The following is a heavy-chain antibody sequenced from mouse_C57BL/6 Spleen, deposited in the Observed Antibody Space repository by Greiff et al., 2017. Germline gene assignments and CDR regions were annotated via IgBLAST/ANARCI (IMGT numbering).Heavy chain of an antibody. J-gene: IGHJ4*01. CDR1: GFTFSDYG. D-gene: IGHD1-1*01. Sequence: EVQRVESGGGLVKPGGSLKLSCAASGFTFSDYGMHWVRQAPEKGLEWVAYISSGSSTIYYADTVKGRCTISRDNAKNTLFLQMTSLRSEDTAMYDCARSPFSTVVAPGDYWGQGTSVTVSS. CDR3: ARSPFSTVVAPGDY. V-gene: IGHV5-17*01. CDR2: ISSGSSTI.